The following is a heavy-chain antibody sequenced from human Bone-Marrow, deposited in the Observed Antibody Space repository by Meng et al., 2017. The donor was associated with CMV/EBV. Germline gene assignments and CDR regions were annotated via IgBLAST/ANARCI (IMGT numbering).Heavy chain of an antibody. J-gene: IGHJ4*02. V-gene: IGHV3-30-3*01. D-gene: IGHD5-24*01. CDR3: ASRDPGDY. CDR2: ISYDGSNK. Sequence: QGVLVGSGGGVVQPWMALGLSCAASGFTFSSYARHWVRQAPGKGLEWVAVISYDGSNKYYADSVKGRFTISRDNSKNTLYLQMNSLRAEDTAVYYCASRDPGDYWGQGTLVTVSS. CDR1: GFTFSSYA.